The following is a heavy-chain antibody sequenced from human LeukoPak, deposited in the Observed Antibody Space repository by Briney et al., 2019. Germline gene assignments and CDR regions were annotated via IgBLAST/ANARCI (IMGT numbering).Heavy chain of an antibody. CDR3: ARLSAYYYGSSFYYYMDV. J-gene: IGHJ6*03. D-gene: IGHD3-10*01. V-gene: IGHV3-23*01. Sequence: GGSLRLSCAASGFTFSSYAMSWVRQAPGKGLEWVSAISGSGGSTYYADSVKGRFTISRDNSKNTLYLQMNSLRREDTAVYYCARLSAYYYGSSFYYYMDVWGKGTTVTVSS. CDR2: ISGSGGST. CDR1: GFTFSSYA.